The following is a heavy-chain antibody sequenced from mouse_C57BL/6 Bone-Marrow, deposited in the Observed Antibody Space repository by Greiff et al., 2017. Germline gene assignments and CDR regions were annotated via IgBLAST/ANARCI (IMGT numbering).Heavy chain of an antibody. CDR1: GFTFSDYY. V-gene: IGHV5-12*01. CDR3: ARFGYFYYFDY. J-gene: IGHJ2*01. CDR2: ISNGGGST. D-gene: IGHD2-3*01. Sequence: DVILVESGGGLVQPGGSLKLSCAASGFTFSDYYMYWVRQTPEKRLEWVAYISNGGGSTYYPDTVKGRFTISRDNAKNTLYLQMSRLKSEDTAMYYCARFGYFYYFDYWGQGTTLTVSS.